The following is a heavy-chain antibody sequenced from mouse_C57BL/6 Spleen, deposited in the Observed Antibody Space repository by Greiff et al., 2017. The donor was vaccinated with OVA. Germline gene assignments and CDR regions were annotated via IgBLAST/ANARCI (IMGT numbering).Heavy chain of an antibody. CDR3: ARHEDEMVYGNSYYFDY. D-gene: IGHD2-1*01. CDR1: GYTFTEYT. CDR2: FYPGSGSI. J-gene: IGHJ2*01. Sequence: QVQLKQSGAELVKPGASVKLSCKASGYTFTEYTIHWVKQRSGQGLEWIGWFYPGSGSIKYNEKFKDKATLTADKSSSTVYMELSRLTSEDSAVYFCARHEDEMVYGNSYYFDYWGQGTTLTVSS. V-gene: IGHV1-62-2*01.